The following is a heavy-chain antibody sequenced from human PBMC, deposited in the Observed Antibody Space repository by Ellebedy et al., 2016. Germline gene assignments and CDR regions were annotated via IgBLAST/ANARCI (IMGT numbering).Heavy chain of an antibody. J-gene: IGHJ4*02. CDR3: ARDLGYYKFES. V-gene: IGHV3-7*01. D-gene: IGHD1-26*01. CDR2: INQDGSER. CDR1: GLTYW. Sequence: GGSLRLXCAASGLTYWMNWVRHVSGKGLEWVANINQDGSERQYVDSVKARFTISRDNAKNSLYLQMNSLRAEDTAVYYCARDLGYYKFESWGQGTLVTVSS.